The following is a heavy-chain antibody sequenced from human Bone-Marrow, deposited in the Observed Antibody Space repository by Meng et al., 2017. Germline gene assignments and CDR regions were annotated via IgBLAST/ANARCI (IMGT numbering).Heavy chain of an antibody. Sequence: QVQLQQWGAGLLKPSETLSLTCAGYGGSFSGYYWSWIRQPPGKGLEWIGEINHSGSTNYNPSLKSRVTISVDTSKNQFSLKLSSVTAADTAVYYCARGSWLQLWLQDYWGQGTLVTVSS. CDR3: ARGSWLQLWLQDY. V-gene: IGHV4-34*01. J-gene: IGHJ4*02. CDR1: GGSFSGYY. D-gene: IGHD5-18*01. CDR2: INHSGST.